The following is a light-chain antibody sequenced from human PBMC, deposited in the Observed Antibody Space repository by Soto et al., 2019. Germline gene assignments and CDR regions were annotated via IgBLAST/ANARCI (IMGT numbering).Light chain of an antibody. CDR1: QSVNSNY. V-gene: IGKV3D-20*02. CDR2: DAS. Sequence: MGLTHSPYTLSLSPVERATLSFMSSQSVNSNYLAWYQQKPGQAPRLLIYDASNRATGIPARFSGSGSGTDFTLTISSLEPEDFAVYYCQQRSNWPLTFGGGTKVDIK. CDR3: QQRSNWPLT. J-gene: IGKJ4*01.